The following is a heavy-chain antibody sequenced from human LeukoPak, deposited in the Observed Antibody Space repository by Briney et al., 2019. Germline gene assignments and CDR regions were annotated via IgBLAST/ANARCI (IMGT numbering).Heavy chain of an antibody. CDR3: ARDGYYYDSSGYYPDY. D-gene: IGHD3-22*01. V-gene: IGHV3-30-3*01. CDR1: GFTFSSYA. Sequence: SLRLSCAASGFTFSSYAMHWVRQAPGKGLEWVAVISYDGSNKYYADSVKGRFTISRDNSKNTLYLQMNSLRAEDTAVYYCARDGYYYDSSGYYPDYWGQGTLVTVSS. J-gene: IGHJ4*02. CDR2: ISYDGSNK.